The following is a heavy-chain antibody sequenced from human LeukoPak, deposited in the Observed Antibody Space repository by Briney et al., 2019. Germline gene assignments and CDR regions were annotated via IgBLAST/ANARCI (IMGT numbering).Heavy chain of an antibody. CDR2: INPNSGGT. CDR3: ARDEAVAGTEVGFP. V-gene: IGHV1-2*02. D-gene: IGHD6-19*01. J-gene: IGHJ5*02. Sequence: SVKVSCKASGYTFTGYYMHWVRQAPGQGLEWMGWINPNSGGTNYAQKFQGRVTMTRDTSISTAYMELSRLRSDDTAVYYCARDEAVAGTEVGFPWGQGTLVTVSS. CDR1: GYTFTGYY.